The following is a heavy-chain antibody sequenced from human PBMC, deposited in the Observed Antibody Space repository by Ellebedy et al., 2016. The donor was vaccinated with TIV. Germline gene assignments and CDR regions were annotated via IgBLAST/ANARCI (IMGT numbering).Heavy chain of an antibody. CDR3: ARGDYYGPLG. CDR1: GYTFTSYY. D-gene: IGHD3-10*01. V-gene: IGHV1-46*01. Sequence: ASVKVSCXASGYTFTSYYMHWVRQAPGQGLEWMGIINPSGGSTSYAQKFQGRVTMTRDTSISTAYMELSRLRSDDTAVYYCARGDYYGPLGWGQGTLVTVSS. J-gene: IGHJ4*02. CDR2: INPSGGST.